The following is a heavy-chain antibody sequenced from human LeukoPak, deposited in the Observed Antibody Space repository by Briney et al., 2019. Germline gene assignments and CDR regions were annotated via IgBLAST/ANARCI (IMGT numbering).Heavy chain of an antibody. CDR2: IYPNTGGT. CDR3: ASGSQFSPGSRDYQYYMDV. Sequence: ASVKVSCKASGFTFNGYYMHWVRQAPGQGLEWMGWIYPNTGGTNYAQKFQGRVTITAYKSTTTAYMELSSLRSEDTAIYYCASGSQFSPGSRDYQYYMDVWGKGTTVTVSS. V-gene: IGHV1-2*02. D-gene: IGHD3/OR15-3a*01. J-gene: IGHJ6*03. CDR1: GFTFNGYY.